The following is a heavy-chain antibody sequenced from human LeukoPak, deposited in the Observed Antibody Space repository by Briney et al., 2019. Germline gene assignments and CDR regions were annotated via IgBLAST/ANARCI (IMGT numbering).Heavy chain of an antibody. V-gene: IGHV4-59*12. Sequence: SSETLSLTCTVSGGSISSYYWSWIRQPPGKGLEWIGYIYYSGSTNYNPSLKSRVTISVDTSKNQFSLHMNSVTPEDTAVYYCARVAYDSKIYWGQGTLVTVSS. J-gene: IGHJ4*02. CDR3: ARVAYDSKIY. CDR1: GGSISSYY. D-gene: IGHD3-22*01. CDR2: IYYSGST.